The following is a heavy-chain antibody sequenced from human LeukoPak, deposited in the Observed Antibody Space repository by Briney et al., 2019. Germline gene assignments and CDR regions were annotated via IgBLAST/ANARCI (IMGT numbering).Heavy chain of an antibody. Sequence: PSETLSLTCTVSGGSISSYYWSWIRQPPGKGLEWIGYIYYSGSTNYNPSLKSRVTISVDTSKNQFSLKLSSVTAADTAVYYCARVPIAAAGNYYYYYGMDVWGQGTTVTVSS. CDR3: ARVPIAAAGNYYYYYGMDV. CDR2: IYYSGST. D-gene: IGHD6-13*01. J-gene: IGHJ6*02. V-gene: IGHV4-59*12. CDR1: GGSISSYY.